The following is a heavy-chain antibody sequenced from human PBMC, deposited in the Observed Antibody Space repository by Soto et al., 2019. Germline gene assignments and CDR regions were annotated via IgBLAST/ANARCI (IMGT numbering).Heavy chain of an antibody. CDR3: ARHGMDYYDSSGYYYSPYYFDY. Sequence: PSETLSLTCTVSGGSISSYYWSWIRQPPGKGLEWIGYIYYSGSTNYNPSLKSRDTISVDTSKNQFSLKLSSVTAADTAVYYCARHGMDYYDSSGYYYSPYYFDYWGQGTLVTVSS. V-gene: IGHV4-59*08. J-gene: IGHJ4*02. D-gene: IGHD3-22*01. CDR1: GGSISSYY. CDR2: IYYSGST.